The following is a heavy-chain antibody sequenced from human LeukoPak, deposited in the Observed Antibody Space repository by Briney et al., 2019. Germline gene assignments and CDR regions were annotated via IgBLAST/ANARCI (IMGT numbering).Heavy chain of an antibody. CDR1: GGSISNSNYY. V-gene: IGHV4-39*01. D-gene: IGHD6-19*01. CDR2: IFYTGNT. J-gene: IGHJ4*02. Sequence: PSETLSLTCTVSGGSISNSNYYWGWIRQPPGKGLEWIGNIFYTGNTFYNSSLKSRVIISLDTSKNQFSLKLNSVTAADTGVYYCATTSLSVAGAGLDWGQGTGVIVSS. CDR3: ATTSLSVAGAGLD.